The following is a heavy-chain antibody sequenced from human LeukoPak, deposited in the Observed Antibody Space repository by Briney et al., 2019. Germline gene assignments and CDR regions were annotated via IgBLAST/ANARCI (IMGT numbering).Heavy chain of an antibody. V-gene: IGHV3-23*01. CDR3: AKDLLVGATDYFDY. D-gene: IGHD1-26*01. CDR1: GFTFNTYG. J-gene: IGHJ4*02. CDR2: ISGSGGST. Sequence: GGTLRLSCAASGFTFNTYGMSWVRQAPGKGLEWVSAISGSGGSTYYADSVKGRFTISRDNSKNTLYLQMNSLRAEDTAVYYCAKDLLVGATDYFDYWGQGTLVTVSS.